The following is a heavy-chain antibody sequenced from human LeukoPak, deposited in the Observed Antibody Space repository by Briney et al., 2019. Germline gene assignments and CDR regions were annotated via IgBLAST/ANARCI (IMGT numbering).Heavy chain of an antibody. Sequence: GGSLRLSXAASGFTFSDYYMSWIRQAPGKGLEWVSYISSSGSTIYYADSVKGRVTISRDNAKNSLYLQMNSLRAEDTAVYYCARGSGYYYYYYMDVWGKGTTVTVSS. J-gene: IGHJ6*03. CDR1: GFTFSDYY. CDR2: ISSSGSTI. V-gene: IGHV3-11*04. CDR3: ARGSGYYYYYYMDV.